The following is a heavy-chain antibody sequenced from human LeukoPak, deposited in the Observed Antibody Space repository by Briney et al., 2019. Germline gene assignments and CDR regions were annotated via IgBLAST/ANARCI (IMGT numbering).Heavy chain of an antibody. Sequence: GGSLRLSCAASGFTFSSYGMHWVRQAPGKGLEWVAVISYDGSNKYYADSVKGRFTISRDNSKNTLYLQMNSLRAEDTAVYYCARGGYDILTGGFFDYWGQGTLVTVSS. D-gene: IGHD3-9*01. J-gene: IGHJ4*02. CDR3: ARGGYDILTGGFFDY. CDR2: ISYDGSNK. V-gene: IGHV3-30*03. CDR1: GFTFSSYG.